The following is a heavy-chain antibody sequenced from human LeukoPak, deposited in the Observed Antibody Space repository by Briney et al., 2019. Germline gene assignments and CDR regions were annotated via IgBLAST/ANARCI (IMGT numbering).Heavy chain of an antibody. V-gene: IGHV3-48*03. Sequence: GGSLRLSCAASGFTFRNYEMNWVRQAPGKGLEWVSYISSSGSTIWYADSVKGRLTISRDNAKNSLYLQMNSLRAEDTAVYYCASVVVTAPDYWGQGTLVTVSS. CDR2: ISSSGSTI. CDR1: GFTFRNYE. D-gene: IGHD2-21*02. J-gene: IGHJ4*02. CDR3: ASVVVTAPDY.